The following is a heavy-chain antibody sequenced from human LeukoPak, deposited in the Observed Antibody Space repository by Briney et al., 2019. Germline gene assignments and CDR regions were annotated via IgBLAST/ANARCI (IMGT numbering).Heavy chain of an antibody. CDR1: GGSFSGYY. D-gene: IGHD3-10*01. V-gene: IGHV4-38-2*01. J-gene: IGHJ4*02. Sequence: SETLSLTCAVYGGSFSGYYWGWIRQPPGKGLEWIGSIYHSGSTYYDPSLKSRVTISVDTSKNQFSLKLSSVTAADPAVYYCATLFGPYGQFDYWGQGTLVTVSS. CDR3: ATLFGPYGQFDY. CDR2: IYHSGST.